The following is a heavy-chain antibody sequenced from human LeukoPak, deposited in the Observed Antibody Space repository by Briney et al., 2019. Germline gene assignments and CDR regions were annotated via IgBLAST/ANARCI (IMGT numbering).Heavy chain of an antibody. CDR2: IASGGGANR. Sequence: PGGSLRLSCAASGFTFSSYEMNWVRQAPGKGLEWVSYIASGGGANRFYSESVKGRFTISRDNAKNSLYLHMNSLRAEDTGVHYCARIGTTTRGPAGLDVWGQGTTVTVSS. V-gene: IGHV3-48*03. J-gene: IGHJ6*02. CDR3: ARIGTTTRGPAGLDV. D-gene: IGHD2/OR15-2a*01. CDR1: GFTFSSYE.